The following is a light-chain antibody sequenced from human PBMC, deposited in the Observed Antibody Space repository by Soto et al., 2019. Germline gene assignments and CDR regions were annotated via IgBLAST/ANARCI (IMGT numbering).Light chain of an antibody. CDR1: SSDIGSYDR. Sequence: QSALTQPPSVSGSPGQSVAISCIGASSDIGSYDRVSWYQQPPGTSPKLIIYDVINRPSGVPVRFSGAKSGNTASLTISGLQTEDEADYYCSSFTSSSTYVFGTGTKLTVL. CDR3: SSFTSSSTYV. J-gene: IGLJ1*01. V-gene: IGLV2-18*02. CDR2: DVI.